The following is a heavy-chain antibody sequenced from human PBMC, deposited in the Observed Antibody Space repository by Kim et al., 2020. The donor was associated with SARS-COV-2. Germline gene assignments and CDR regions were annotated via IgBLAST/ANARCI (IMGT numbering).Heavy chain of an antibody. CDR2: FYHSGNT. CDR3: AREGAGNCFDS. J-gene: IGHJ5*01. Sequence: SETLSLTCTVSGYSISTDSYWGWIRQTPGKGLEWIGSFYHSGNTYYNPSLKSRVTISGDTSKNRFSLQLGSVTAADTAMYYCAREGAGNCFDSWGQGTLVTVSS. D-gene: IGHD3-10*01. CDR1: GYSISTDSY. V-gene: IGHV4-38-2*02.